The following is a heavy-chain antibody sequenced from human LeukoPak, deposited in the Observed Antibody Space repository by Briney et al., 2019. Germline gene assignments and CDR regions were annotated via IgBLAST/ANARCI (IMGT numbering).Heavy chain of an antibody. CDR1: GYTFTSYG. CDR3: ARAALIMIVGDNYFDY. Sequence: ASVKVSCKASGYTFTSYGISWVRQAPGQGLEWMGIINPSGGSTSYAQKFQGRVTMTRDTSTSTVYMELSSLRSEDTAVYYRARAALIMIVGDNYFDYWGQGTLVTVSS. CDR2: INPSGGST. J-gene: IGHJ4*02. V-gene: IGHV1-46*01. D-gene: IGHD3-22*01.